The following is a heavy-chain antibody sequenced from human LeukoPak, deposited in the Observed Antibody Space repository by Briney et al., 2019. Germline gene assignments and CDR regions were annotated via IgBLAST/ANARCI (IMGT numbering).Heavy chain of an antibody. CDR3: ARSSGRAVAEFDY. CDR1: GFTLRSYW. CDR2: INGGGSNS. D-gene: IGHD6-19*01. J-gene: IGHJ4*02. Sequence: GGSLRLSCAASGFTLRSYWLHWVRQVPGKGLVWVSRINGGGSNSNYADSVKGRFTISRDNAKNTLYLQMNSLRAEDTALYYCARSSGRAVAEFDYWGQGTLVTVSS. V-gene: IGHV3-74*01.